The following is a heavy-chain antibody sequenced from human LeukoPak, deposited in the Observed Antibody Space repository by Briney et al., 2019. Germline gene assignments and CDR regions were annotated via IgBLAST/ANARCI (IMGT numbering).Heavy chain of an antibody. CDR1: GFTFSSYS. V-gene: IGHV3-21*01. CDR3: ARDGVGATPLDY. J-gene: IGHJ4*02. D-gene: IGHD1-26*01. CDR2: ISSSSSYI. Sequence: GGSLRLSCAASGFTFSSYSMNWVRQSRGKGLEGGSSISSSSSYIYYADSVKGRFTISRDNAKNSLYLQMNSLRAEDTAVYYCARDGVGATPLDYWGEGTLVTVS.